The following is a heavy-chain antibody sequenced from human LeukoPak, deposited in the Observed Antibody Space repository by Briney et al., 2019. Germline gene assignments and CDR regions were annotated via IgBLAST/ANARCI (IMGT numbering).Heavy chain of an antibody. CDR2: ISGSGGST. CDR3: ARDLGLRYALTGFDY. CDR1: GFTFSSYG. D-gene: IGHD3-9*01. Sequence: PGGTLRLSCAASGFTFSSYGMTWVRQAPGKGLEWVSAISGSGGSTYCADSVKGRFTISRDNSKNTLYLQMNSLRAEDTAVYYCARDLGLRYALTGFDYWGQGTLVTVSS. V-gene: IGHV3-23*01. J-gene: IGHJ4*02.